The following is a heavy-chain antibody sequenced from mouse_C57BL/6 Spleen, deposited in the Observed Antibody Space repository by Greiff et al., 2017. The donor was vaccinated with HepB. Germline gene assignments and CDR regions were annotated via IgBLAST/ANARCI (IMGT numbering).Heavy chain of an antibody. J-gene: IGHJ4*01. Sequence: VQLQQSGPGLVQPSQSLSITCTVSGFSLTSYGVHWVRQSPGKGLEWLGVIWRGGSTDYNAAFMSRLSITKDNSKSQVFFKMNSLQADDTAIYYGAKKRGNSNYRDYYAMDYWGQGTSVTVSS. CDR1: GFSLTSYG. D-gene: IGHD2-5*01. CDR3: AKKRGNSNYRDYYAMDY. V-gene: IGHV2-5*01. CDR2: IWRGGST.